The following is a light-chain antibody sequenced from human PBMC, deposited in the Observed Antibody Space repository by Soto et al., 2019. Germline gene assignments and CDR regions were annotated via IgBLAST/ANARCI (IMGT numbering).Light chain of an antibody. CDR1: SSDVGGYNY. Sequence: QSALTQPASVSGSPGQSITISCTGTSSDVGGYNYVSWYQQHPGKAPKLMIYEVSNRPSGVSNRFPGSKSGNTASLTISGLQAEDEADYYCSSYTSSCTLCVFGTGTKLTVL. J-gene: IGLJ1*01. CDR2: EVS. V-gene: IGLV2-14*01. CDR3: SSYTSSCTLCV.